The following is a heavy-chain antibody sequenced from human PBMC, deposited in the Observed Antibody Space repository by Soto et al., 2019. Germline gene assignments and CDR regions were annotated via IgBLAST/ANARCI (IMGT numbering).Heavy chain of an antibody. D-gene: IGHD3-3*01. V-gene: IGHV4-31*01. Sequence: SVPLSVPCSVSGGCVYISVYSLCWIRQQPGKGLEWIGYIYYSGSTYYNPSLKSQVNISVDTSKNQFSLKVNSVTAADTAVYYCARDRGWNGYFDYWGQGTLVTVSS. CDR2: IYYSGST. CDR3: ARDRGWNGYFDY. CDR1: GGCVYISVYS. J-gene: IGHJ4*02.